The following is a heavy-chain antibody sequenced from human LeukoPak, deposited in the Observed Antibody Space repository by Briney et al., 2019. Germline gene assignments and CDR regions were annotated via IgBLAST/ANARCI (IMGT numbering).Heavy chain of an antibody. Sequence: SETLSLTCTVSGGSISSYYWSWIRQPPGKGLEWIGYIYYSGSTNYNPSLKSRVTISVDTSKNQFSLKLSSVTAADTAMYYCARHAISPQISSSWYVSGPRGEYYYYYYMDVWGKGTTVTVSS. V-gene: IGHV4-59*01. CDR1: GGSISSYY. CDR2: IYYSGST. CDR3: ARHAISPQISSSWYVSGPRGEYYYYYYMDV. D-gene: IGHD6-13*01. J-gene: IGHJ6*03.